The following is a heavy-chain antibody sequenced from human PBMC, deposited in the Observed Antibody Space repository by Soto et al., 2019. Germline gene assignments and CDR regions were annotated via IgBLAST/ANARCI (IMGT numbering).Heavy chain of an antibody. CDR3: ARLNSSADYYYYMDV. D-gene: IGHD6-25*01. CDR1: GGTFSSYA. V-gene: IGHV1-69*13. J-gene: IGHJ6*03. Sequence: ASVKVSCKASGGTFSSYAISWVRQAPGQGLEWMGGIIPIFGTANYAQKFQGRVTITADESTSTAYMELSSLRSEDTAVYYCARLNSSADYYYYMDVWGKGTTVTVSS. CDR2: IIPIFGTA.